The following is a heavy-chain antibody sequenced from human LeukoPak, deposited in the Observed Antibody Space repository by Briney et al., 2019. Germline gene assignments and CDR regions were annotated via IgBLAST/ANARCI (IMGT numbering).Heavy chain of an antibody. CDR1: GFTFSSYS. CDR3: ARGYYCSESYFYY. D-gene: IGHD3-10*01. V-gene: IGHV3-21*01. Sequence: PGGSRRLSCAASGFTFSSYSMNWVRQVPGRGLEWVSSIISISYIYYADSVKGRFTISRDNAKTSLYLQMNSLRAEDTAVYYCARGYYCSESYFYYWGKGTLVTVST. J-gene: IGHJ4*02. CDR2: IISISYI.